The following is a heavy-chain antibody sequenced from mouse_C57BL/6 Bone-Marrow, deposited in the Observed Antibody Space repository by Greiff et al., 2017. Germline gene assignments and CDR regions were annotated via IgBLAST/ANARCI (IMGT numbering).Heavy chain of an antibody. CDR1: GYAFSSSW. CDR3: ARTGYWSFDV. V-gene: IGHV1-82*01. J-gene: IGHJ1*03. CDR2: IYPGDGDT. Sequence: QVQLQQSGPELVKPGASVKISCKASGYAFSSSWMNWVKQRPGEGLEWIGRIYPGDGDTNYNGKFKGKATLTADKSSSTAYMQLSSLTSEDSAVCFCARTGYWSFDVWGTGTTVTVSS.